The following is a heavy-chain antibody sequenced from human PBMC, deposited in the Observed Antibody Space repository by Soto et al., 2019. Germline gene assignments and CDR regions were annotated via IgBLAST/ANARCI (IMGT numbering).Heavy chain of an antibody. CDR3: ARHNPVRPTLAWFDP. D-gene: IGHD3-3*02. V-gene: IGHV4-39*01. J-gene: IGHJ5*02. CDR1: GGSISSSSYY. Sequence: QLQLQESGPGLVKPSETLSLTCTVSGGSISSSSYYWGWIRQPPGKGLEWIGSIYYSGNTYYNPSLKSRVTISVDTSKNQFSLKLSSVTAADTAVYYCARHNPVRPTLAWFDPWGQGTLVTVSS. CDR2: IYYSGNT.